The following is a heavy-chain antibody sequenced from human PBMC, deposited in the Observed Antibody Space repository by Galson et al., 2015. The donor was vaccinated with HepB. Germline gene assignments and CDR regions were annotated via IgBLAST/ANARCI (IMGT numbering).Heavy chain of an antibody. Sequence: SLRLSCAASGFTFSGSAMHWVRQASGKGLEWVGRIRSKANSYATAYAASVKGRFTISRDDSKNTAYLQMNSLKTEDTAVYYCTFHGFGSYPPTNRFRGPYYFDYWGQGTLVTVSS. V-gene: IGHV3-73*01. D-gene: IGHD1-26*01. CDR1: GFTFSGSA. CDR2: IRSKANSYAT. J-gene: IGHJ4*02. CDR3: TFHGFGSYPPTNRFRGPYYFDY.